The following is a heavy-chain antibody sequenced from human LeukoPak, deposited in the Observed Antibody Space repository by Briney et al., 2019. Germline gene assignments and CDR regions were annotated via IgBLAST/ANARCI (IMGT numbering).Heavy chain of an antibody. CDR1: GGSISSSTYH. CDR2: IHYSGST. V-gene: IGHV4-39*01. J-gene: IGHJ4*02. D-gene: IGHD1-26*01. Sequence: ASETLSLTCTVSGGSISSSTYHWGWIRQPPGKGLAWIGSIHYSGSTYYNPSLDSRVTISVDTSKNQFSLKLSSVTAADTAVHYCARLASGRFFDYWGQGTLVTVSS. CDR3: ARLASGRFFDY.